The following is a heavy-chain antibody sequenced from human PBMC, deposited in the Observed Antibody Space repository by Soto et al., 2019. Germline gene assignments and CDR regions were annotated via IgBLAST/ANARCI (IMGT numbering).Heavy chain of an antibody. D-gene: IGHD3-3*01. V-gene: IGHV1-2*02. CDR3: ARGGGTILAPLP. CDR1: GYTFTGYF. CDR2: INSNSGAT. J-gene: IGHJ5*02. Sequence: ASVKVSCKASGYTFTGYFMHWVLQAPGQGLEWMGWINSNSGATKYAQKFQGRVTLSRDTSISTAYMELSGLRSDDTAVYYCARGGGTILAPLPWGQGTLVTVSS.